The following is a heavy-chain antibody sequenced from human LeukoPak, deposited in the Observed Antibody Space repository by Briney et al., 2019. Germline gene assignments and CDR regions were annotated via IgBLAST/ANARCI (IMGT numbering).Heavy chain of an antibody. Sequence: SETLSLTCTVSGGSISSYYWSWIRQPPGKGLEWIGYIYYSGSTNYNPSLKSRVTISVDTSKNQFSLKLSSVTAADTAVYYCARDGGVYSYVGYFDYWGQGTLVTVSS. V-gene: IGHV4-59*01. D-gene: IGHD5-18*01. CDR3: ARDGGVYSYVGYFDY. J-gene: IGHJ4*02. CDR1: GGSISSYY. CDR2: IYYSGST.